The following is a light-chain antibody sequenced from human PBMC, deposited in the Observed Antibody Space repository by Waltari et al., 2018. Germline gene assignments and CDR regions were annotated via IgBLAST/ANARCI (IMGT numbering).Light chain of an antibody. CDR3: HQYYSTPWT. J-gene: IGKJ1*01. V-gene: IGKV4-1*01. CDR2: WAS. CDR1: QTINTY. Sequence: DIQMTQSPSTLSASVGDRVTITCRASQTINTYLAWYQQKPGQPPKLLIYWASTRESGVPDRFSGSGSGTDFTLTISSLQAEDVAVYYCHQYYSTPWTFGQGTKVEIK.